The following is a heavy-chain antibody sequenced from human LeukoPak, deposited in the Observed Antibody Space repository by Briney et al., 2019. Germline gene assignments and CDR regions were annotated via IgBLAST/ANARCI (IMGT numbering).Heavy chain of an antibody. D-gene: IGHD6-13*01. Sequence: ASVKVSCKASGYTFTGYHIHWGRQAPGQGLDWMGRINPYSGDTNFAQKFQGRVTMTRDTSITTAYMDLSSLTPDDTAVYFCARDQGSLTRSWYTGYWGQGTQVTVSS. J-gene: IGHJ4*02. CDR3: ARDQGSLTRSWYTGY. V-gene: IGHV1-2*06. CDR2: INPYSGDT. CDR1: GYTFTGYH.